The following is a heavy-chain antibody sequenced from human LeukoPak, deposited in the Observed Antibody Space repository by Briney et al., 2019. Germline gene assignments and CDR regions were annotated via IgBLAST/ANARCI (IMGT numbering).Heavy chain of an antibody. CDR3: ARGTTDCSGASCYNY. CDR2: MNPNSGNT. CDR1: GYTFTSYV. V-gene: IGHV1-8*01. D-gene: IGHD2-2*02. Sequence: ASVKVSCKTSGYTFTSYVINWVRQAAGQGLEWMGWMNPNSGNTGYAQRFLGRVTMTRDTSISTAYMELNSLRSDDTAVYYCARGTTDCSGASCYNYWGQGTLLTVSS. J-gene: IGHJ4*02.